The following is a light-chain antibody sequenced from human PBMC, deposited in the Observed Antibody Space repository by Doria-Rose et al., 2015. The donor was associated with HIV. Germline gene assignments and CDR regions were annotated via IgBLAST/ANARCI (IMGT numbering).Light chain of an antibody. Sequence: TQSPGTLSLSPGERATLSCRASQSFSSTYLAWYQQKPGQAPGLLIYDGSTRATGIPDRFSASESGTDFTLTINRLEPEDFALYYCHQYGTSWTFGQGTKVEI. CDR1: QSFSSTY. V-gene: IGKV3-20*01. J-gene: IGKJ1*01. CDR3: HQYGTSWT. CDR2: DGS.